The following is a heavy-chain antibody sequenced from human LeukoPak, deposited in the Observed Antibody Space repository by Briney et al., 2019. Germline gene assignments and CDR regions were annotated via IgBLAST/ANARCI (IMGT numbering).Heavy chain of an antibody. V-gene: IGHV3-11*04. Sequence: PGGSLRLSCAASGFTFSDYYMSWIRQAPGKGLEWVSYISSSGSTIYYADSVKGRFTISRDNAKNTLYLQMNSLRAEDTAVYYCARDRYCSGGSCPEFDYWGQGTLVTVSS. CDR3: ARDRYCSGGSCPEFDY. CDR1: GFTFSDYY. D-gene: IGHD2-15*01. CDR2: ISSSGSTI. J-gene: IGHJ4*02.